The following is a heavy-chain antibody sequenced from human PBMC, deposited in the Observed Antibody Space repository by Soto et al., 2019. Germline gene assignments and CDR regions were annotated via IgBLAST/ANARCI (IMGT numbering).Heavy chain of an antibody. CDR1: GGSINSYY. J-gene: IGHJ4*02. D-gene: IGHD1-7*01. CDR2: IYHSGST. Sequence: SETLSLTCAVSGGSINSYYWNWIRQPPGKGLEWIGYIYHSGSTYYNPSLKSRVTISVDRSKNQYSLKLSSVTAADTAVYYCARGGITGTTPPGYWGQGTLVTVSS. V-gene: IGHV4-59*12. CDR3: ARGGITGTTPPGY.